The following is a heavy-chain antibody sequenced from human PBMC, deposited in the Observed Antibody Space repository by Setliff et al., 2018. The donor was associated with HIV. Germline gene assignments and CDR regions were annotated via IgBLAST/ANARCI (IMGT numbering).Heavy chain of an antibody. CDR2: INHSGST. J-gene: IGHJ3*01. Sequence: SETLSLTCAVYGGSFSAYYWSWIRQPPGKGLEWIGEINHSGSTNYNPSLKTRVTIMVDTSKNQFSLKLGSVTAADTAVYYCAREWSYGAFDTFDVWGLGTMVTVSS. V-gene: IGHV4-34*01. CDR1: GGSFSAYY. CDR3: AREWSYGAFDTFDV. D-gene: IGHD5-18*01.